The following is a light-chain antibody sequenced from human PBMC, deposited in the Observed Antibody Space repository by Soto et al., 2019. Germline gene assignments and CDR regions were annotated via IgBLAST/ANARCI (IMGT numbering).Light chain of an antibody. J-gene: IGKJ5*01. CDR3: QQYGSSPIT. V-gene: IGKV3-20*01. CDR1: QSASSN. CDR2: GAS. Sequence: EIVMTQSPATLSVSPGERATLSCRASQSASSNLAWYQQKPGQAPRLLIYGASSRATGIPDRLSGSGSGTDFTLTISRLEPEDFAVYYCQQYGSSPITFGQGTRLEIK.